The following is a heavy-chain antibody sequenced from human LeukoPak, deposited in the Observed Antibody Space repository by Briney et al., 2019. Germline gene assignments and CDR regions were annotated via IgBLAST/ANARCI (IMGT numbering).Heavy chain of an antibody. CDR1: GFTFSSYS. J-gene: IGHJ6*03. CDR2: ISSSSSYI. Sequence: GGSLRLSCAASGFTFSSYSMNWVRQSPGKGLEWVSSISSSSSYIYYADSVKGRFTISRDNAKISLYLQMNSLRAEDTAVYYCARANDNYYYYYMDVWGKGTTVTISS. V-gene: IGHV3-21*01. D-gene: IGHD3-9*01. CDR3: ARANDNYYYYYMDV.